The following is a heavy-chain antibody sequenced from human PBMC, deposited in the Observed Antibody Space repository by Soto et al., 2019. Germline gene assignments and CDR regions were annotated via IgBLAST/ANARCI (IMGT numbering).Heavy chain of an antibody. Sequence: QLQLQESGSGLVKPSQTLSLTCAVSGVSISSGGYSWSWIRQPPGTGMEWIGYIYQSGSTYYNTSLQSRVTISVDRPKNQFSLKLSSVTAADTAVYYCARDSSGYHGYWGQGTLVTVSS. V-gene: IGHV4-30-2*01. CDR2: IYQSGST. D-gene: IGHD3-22*01. CDR3: ARDSSGYHGY. J-gene: IGHJ4*02. CDR1: GVSISSGGYS.